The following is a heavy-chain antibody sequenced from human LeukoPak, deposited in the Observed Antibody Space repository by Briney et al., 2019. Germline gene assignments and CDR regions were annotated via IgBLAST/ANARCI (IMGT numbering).Heavy chain of an antibody. CDR3: ARDRGYSGYDIVDY. V-gene: IGHV3-21*01. Sequence: GGSLRLSCAASGFTFSSYSMNWVRQAPGKGLEWVSSISSSSSYIYYADSVKGRFTISRDNAKNSLYLQMNSLRAEDTAVYYCARDRGYSGYDIVDYWGQGTLVTVSS. CDR2: ISSSSSYI. CDR1: GFTFSSYS. D-gene: IGHD5-12*01. J-gene: IGHJ4*02.